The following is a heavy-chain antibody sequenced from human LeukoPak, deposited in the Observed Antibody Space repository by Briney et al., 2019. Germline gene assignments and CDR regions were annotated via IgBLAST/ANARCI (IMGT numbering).Heavy chain of an antibody. D-gene: IGHD5-18*01. CDR3: AKDRIQLWLKGSRDAFDI. V-gene: IGHV3-48*03. J-gene: IGHJ3*02. Sequence: PGGSLRLSCAASGFTFSSYEMNWVRQAPGKGLEWVSYISSSGSTIYYADSVKGRFTISRDNAKNSLYLQMNSLRAEDTAVYYCAKDRIQLWLKGSRDAFDIWGQGTMVTVSS. CDR2: ISSSGSTI. CDR1: GFTFSSYE.